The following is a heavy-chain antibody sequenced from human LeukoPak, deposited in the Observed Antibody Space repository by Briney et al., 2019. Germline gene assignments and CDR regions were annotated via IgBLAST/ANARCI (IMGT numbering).Heavy chain of an antibody. D-gene: IGHD1-26*01. CDR1: GGSISSSSYY. J-gene: IGHJ4*02. V-gene: IGHV4-39*01. CDR3: ARGGRVGATPASYPDY. Sequence: EPSETLSLTCTVSGGSISSSSYYWGWIRQPPGKGLEWIGSIYYSGSTYYNPSLKSRVTISVDTSKNQFSLKLSSVTAADTAVYYCARGGRVGATPASYPDYWGQGTLVTVSS. CDR2: IYYSGST.